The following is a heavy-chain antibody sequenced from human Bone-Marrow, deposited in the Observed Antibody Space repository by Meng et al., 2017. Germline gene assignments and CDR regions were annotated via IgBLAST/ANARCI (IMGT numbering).Heavy chain of an antibody. V-gene: IGHV1-2*02. J-gene: IGHJ4*02. CDR2: INPNTGGT. Sequence: ASAKVSCKGSEYPFTGYYIHWVRQAPGQGLEWMGCINPNTGGTNYAQQSLGRGTMTRDTSIRMTYMELSSLISDDTAVYYCARGDGAAPPFDYWGQGTLVTVSS. D-gene: IGHD4/OR15-4a*01. CDR3: ARGDGAAPPFDY. CDR1: EYPFTGYY.